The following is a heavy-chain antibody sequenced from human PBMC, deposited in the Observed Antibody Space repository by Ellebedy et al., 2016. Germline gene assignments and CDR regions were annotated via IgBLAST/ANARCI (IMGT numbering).Heavy chain of an antibody. D-gene: IGHD4-17*01. CDR2: ISGGGDGT. V-gene: IGHV3-23*01. CDR3: RQGHYADL. CDR1: GLNFNTFF. Sequence: GESLKISXTASGLNFNTFFMSWVRQAPGKGLEWVSTISGGGDGTYLADSVKGRFTISRDNSKNSVYLRMNNLRVEDTAVYYCRQGHYADLWGQGTLVTVSS. J-gene: IGHJ4*02.